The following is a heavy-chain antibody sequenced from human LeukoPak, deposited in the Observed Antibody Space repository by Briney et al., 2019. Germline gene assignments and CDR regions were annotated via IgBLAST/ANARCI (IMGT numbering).Heavy chain of an antibody. Sequence: GESLKISCKGSGCSFSSYWIGLVRQMPGKGLEWMGFIHGGDSETRYRPSFQGQVTISVDKSISTAYLQWSSLKASDTAMYYCAIGAHGTGYYDYRGQGTLVTVSS. CDR1: GCSFSSYW. CDR2: IHGGDSET. CDR3: AIGAHGTGYYDY. J-gene: IGHJ4*02. D-gene: IGHD3-10*01. V-gene: IGHV5-51*01.